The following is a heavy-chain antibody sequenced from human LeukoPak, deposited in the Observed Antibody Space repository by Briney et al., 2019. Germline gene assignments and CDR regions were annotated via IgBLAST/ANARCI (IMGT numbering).Heavy chain of an antibody. CDR1: GFSFSNYW. Sequence: PGGSLRLSCTASGFSFSNYWMSWVRQATGKGLEWVANIKQEGTGKYYVDSVKGRFNISRDNAKNSLFLQMHSLRAEDTAVYYCARAMGSRRWYYFDYWGQGTLVTVSS. V-gene: IGHV3-7*01. J-gene: IGHJ4*02. D-gene: IGHD1-26*01. CDR3: ARAMGSRRWYYFDY. CDR2: IKQEGTGK.